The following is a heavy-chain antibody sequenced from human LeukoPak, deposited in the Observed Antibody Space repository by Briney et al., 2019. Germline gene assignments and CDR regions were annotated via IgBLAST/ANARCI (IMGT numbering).Heavy chain of an antibody. J-gene: IGHJ5*02. Sequence: PPETLSLTCTVSGGSISSISYTWGWIRQPPGKGLEWIGRFYYRGGTHYNPPLKSRGTISVDTSKNKFSLNLSSVTAAETAVYSCASHPSGRQWLGGGNWFDPWGQGTLVTVSS. CDR3: ASHPSGRQWLGGGNWFDP. CDR1: GGSISSISYT. CDR2: FYYRGGT. V-gene: IGHV4-39*01. D-gene: IGHD6-19*01.